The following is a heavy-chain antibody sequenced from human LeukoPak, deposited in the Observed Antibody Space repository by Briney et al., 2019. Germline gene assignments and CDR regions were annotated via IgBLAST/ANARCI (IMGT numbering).Heavy chain of an antibody. D-gene: IGHD3-10*01. Sequence: VASVKVSCKASGYTFSTYDINWVRQVTGQGLEWMGWMNPNSGNTGYAQNIQGRVTMTRNTSINTAYMELSSLRSEDTAVYYCARGPSREYGSGSSWFDPGGQGTLVTVSS. J-gene: IGHJ5*02. V-gene: IGHV1-8*01. CDR2: MNPNSGNT. CDR3: ARGPSREYGSGSSWFDP. CDR1: GYTFSTYD.